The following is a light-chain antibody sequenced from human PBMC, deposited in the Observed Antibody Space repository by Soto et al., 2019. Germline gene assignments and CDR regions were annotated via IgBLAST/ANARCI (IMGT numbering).Light chain of an antibody. CDR3: QQRTNWLT. V-gene: IGKV3-11*01. CDR1: QSVTWY. CDR2: DAT. J-gene: IGKJ4*01. Sequence: EIVLTQSPATLSLSPGERATLSCRASQSVTWYLAWYQQKPGQAPRLLIYDATNRATGIPARFSGSGSGTDFTLTISSLGPEDFAVYYCQQRTNWLTFGGGTRVEI.